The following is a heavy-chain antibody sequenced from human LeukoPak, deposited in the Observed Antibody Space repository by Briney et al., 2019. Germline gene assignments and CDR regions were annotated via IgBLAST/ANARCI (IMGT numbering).Heavy chain of an antibody. J-gene: IGHJ3*02. CDR1: GGTFSSYA. CDR2: IIPIFGTA. V-gene: IGHV1-69*05. CDR3: ARVGEQRAFDI. D-gene: IGHD3-10*01. Sequence: ASVKVSCRASGGTFSSYAISWVRQAPGQALEWMGGIIPIFGTANYAQKFQGRVTITTDESTSTAYMELSSLRSEDTAVYYCARVGEQRAFDIWGQGTMVTVSS.